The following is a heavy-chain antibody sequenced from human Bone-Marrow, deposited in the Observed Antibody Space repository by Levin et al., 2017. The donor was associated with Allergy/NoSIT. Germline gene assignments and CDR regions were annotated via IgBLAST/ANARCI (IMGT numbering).Heavy chain of an antibody. CDR2: ISYDGSNK. J-gene: IGHJ4*02. Sequence: SCAASGFTFSSYGMHWVRQAPGKGLEWVAVISYDGSNKYYADSVKGRFTISRDNSKNTLYLQMNSLRAEDTAVYYCAKTYGSWQSFDYWGQGTLVTVSS. CDR3: AKTYGSWQSFDY. V-gene: IGHV3-30*18. D-gene: IGHD1-26*01. CDR1: GFTFSSYG.